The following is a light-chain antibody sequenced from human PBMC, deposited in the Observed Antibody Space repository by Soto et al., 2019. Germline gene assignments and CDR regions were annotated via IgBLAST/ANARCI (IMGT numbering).Light chain of an antibody. Sequence: QSVLTQPASVSGSPGQSITISCTGTSSDIGAYNFVSWYQQHPGKAPKLMLYDVNIRPSGVSNRFSGSKSGNTASLTISGLQAEDVADYYCTSWTTSTTMIFVGGTIVTVL. CDR1: SSDIGAYNF. CDR2: DVN. J-gene: IGLJ2*01. V-gene: IGLV2-14*03. CDR3: TSWTTSTTMI.